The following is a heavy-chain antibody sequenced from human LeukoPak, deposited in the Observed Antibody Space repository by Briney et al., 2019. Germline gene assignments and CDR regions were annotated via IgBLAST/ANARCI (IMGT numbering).Heavy chain of an antibody. CDR1: GFTFSDYY. J-gene: IGHJ6*03. D-gene: IGHD2-2*01. CDR2: ISSSGSTI. V-gene: IGHV3-11*01. CDR3: ARAMGKDIVVVPVRSPGYCYYMDV. Sequence: GGSLRLSCAASGFTFSDYYMSWIRQAPGKGLEWVSYISSSGSTIYYADSVKGRFTISRDNAKNSLYLQMNSLRAEDTAVYYCARAMGKDIVVVPVRSPGYCYYMDVWGKGTTVTVSS.